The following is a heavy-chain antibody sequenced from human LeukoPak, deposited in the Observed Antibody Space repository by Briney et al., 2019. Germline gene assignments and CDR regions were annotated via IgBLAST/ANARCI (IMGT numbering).Heavy chain of an antibody. CDR3: AKGALVRGVKNYFDY. V-gene: IGHV3-23*01. CDR1: GFTFSSYA. Sequence: GVLRLSCAASGFTFSSYAMSWVRQAPGKGLEWGSAISGSGGSTYYADSVKGRFTISRDNSKNTLYLQMNSLRAEDTAVYYCAKGALVRGVKNYFDYWGQGTLVTVSS. D-gene: IGHD3-10*01. J-gene: IGHJ4*02. CDR2: ISGSGGST.